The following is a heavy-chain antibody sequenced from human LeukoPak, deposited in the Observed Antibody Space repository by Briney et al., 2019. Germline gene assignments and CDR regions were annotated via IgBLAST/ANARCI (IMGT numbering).Heavy chain of an antibody. V-gene: IGHV3-21*01. J-gene: IGHJ4*02. CDR3: ARDLSASITIFGVVTHPFDY. CDR1: GFTFSSYS. Sequence: PGGSLRLSCAASGFTFSSYSMNWVRQAPGKGLEWVSSISSSSSYIYYADSVKGRFTISRDNAKNSLYLQMNSLRAEDTAVYYCARDLSASITIFGVVTHPFDYWGQGTLVTVSS. D-gene: IGHD3-3*01. CDR2: ISSSSSYI.